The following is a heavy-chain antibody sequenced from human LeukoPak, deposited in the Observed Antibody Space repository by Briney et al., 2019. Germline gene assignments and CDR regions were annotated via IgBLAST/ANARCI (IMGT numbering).Heavy chain of an antibody. CDR1: GGSISTYY. J-gene: IGHJ4*02. CDR2: IYYSGST. Sequence: SETLSLTCTVSGGSISTYYWTWIRQPPGKGLEWIGYIYYSGSTNHNPSLKSRVTISVDTSKNQFPLKLNSVTAADTAVYYCARGYSNFDSWGQGTLVTVSS. CDR3: ARGYSNFDS. D-gene: IGHD5-18*01. V-gene: IGHV4-59*01.